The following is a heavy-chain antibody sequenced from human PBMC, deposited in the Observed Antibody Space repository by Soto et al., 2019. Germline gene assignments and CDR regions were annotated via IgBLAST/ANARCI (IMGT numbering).Heavy chain of an antibody. CDR1: GYTFTSYD. Sequence: GASVKVSCKASGYTFTSYDINWVRQATGQGLEWMGWMNPNSGNTGYAQKFQGRVTMTRSTSISTAYMELSSLRSEDTAVYYCARVKKMYSSSWFDPWGQGTLVTVSS. CDR3: ARVKKMYSSSWFDP. D-gene: IGHD6-13*01. J-gene: IGHJ5*02. V-gene: IGHV1-8*01. CDR2: MNPNSGNT.